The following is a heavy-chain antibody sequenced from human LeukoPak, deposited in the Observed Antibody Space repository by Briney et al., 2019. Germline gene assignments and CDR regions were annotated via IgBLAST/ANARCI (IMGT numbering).Heavy chain of an antibody. CDR3: ARDHIDGFNPNNWFDP. CDR1: GDSISKDYYC. CDR2: ICNNANT. V-gene: IGHV4-39*07. J-gene: IGHJ5*02. D-gene: IGHD5-24*01. Sequence: PSETLSLTCTVSGDSISKDYYCWAWIRQPPGKGLEWIGTICNNANTYYNPPLESRVTMSVDTSKNQISLTLTSVTAADTAVYYCARDHIDGFNPNNWFDPWGQGTLVTVSS.